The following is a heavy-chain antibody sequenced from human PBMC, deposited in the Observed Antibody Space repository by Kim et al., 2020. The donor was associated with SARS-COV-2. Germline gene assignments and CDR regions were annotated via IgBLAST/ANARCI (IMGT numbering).Heavy chain of an antibody. V-gene: IGHV4-39*01. D-gene: IGHD3-3*01. CDR2: FYYSGST. Sequence: SETLSLTCTVSGGSISSSSYCWGWNRQPPGKGLEWFGNFYYSGSTNYTPTLKSRVTIPVATSKNPFSLKLSSVTAADTSVYYCARLGETLDYYYGMDVWGQGTTVTVSS. J-gene: IGHJ6*02. CDR3: ARLGETLDYYYGMDV. CDR1: GGSISSSSYC.